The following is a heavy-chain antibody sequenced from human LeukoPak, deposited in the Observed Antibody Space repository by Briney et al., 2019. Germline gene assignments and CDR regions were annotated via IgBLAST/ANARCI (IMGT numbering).Heavy chain of an antibody. CDR1: GYTLTELS. J-gene: IGHJ5*02. Sequence: ASVKVSCKVSGYTLTELSMHWVRQAPGKGLEWMGGFDPEDGETIYAQKFQGRVTMTRNTSISTAYMELSSLRSEDTAVYYCARVGRVRQLVNGWFDPWGQGTLVTVSS. V-gene: IGHV1-24*01. CDR3: ARVGRVRQLVNGWFDP. CDR2: FDPEDGET. D-gene: IGHD6-13*01.